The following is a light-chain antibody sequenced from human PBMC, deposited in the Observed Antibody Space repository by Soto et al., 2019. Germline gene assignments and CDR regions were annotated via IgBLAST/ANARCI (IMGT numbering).Light chain of an antibody. Sequence: QSALTQPASVSGSPGQSITISCTGTSSDVGGYNYVSWYQQHPGKAPKLMIYDVSNRPSGVSNRFSGSKSGNTASLTISGLQAEDEADYYCSSYTSSSTLWVFSGGTKVTVL. V-gene: IGLV2-14*01. CDR1: SSDVGGYNY. CDR3: SSYTSSSTLWV. CDR2: DVS. J-gene: IGLJ3*02.